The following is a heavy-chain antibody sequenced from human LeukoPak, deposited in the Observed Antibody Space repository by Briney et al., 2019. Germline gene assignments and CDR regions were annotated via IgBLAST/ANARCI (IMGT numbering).Heavy chain of an antibody. J-gene: IGHJ5*02. CDR3: AKRALWYYDSSADIRGFDP. CDR1: RFTFSSYA. V-gene: IGHV3-23*01. D-gene: IGHD3-22*01. CDR2: ISGSGGST. Sequence: PGGSLRLSCAASRFTFSSYAMSWVRQAPGKGLEWVSAISGSGGSTYYADSVKGRFTISRDNSKNTLYLQMNSLRAEDTAVYYCAKRALWYYDSSADIRGFDPWVQGTLVTVSS.